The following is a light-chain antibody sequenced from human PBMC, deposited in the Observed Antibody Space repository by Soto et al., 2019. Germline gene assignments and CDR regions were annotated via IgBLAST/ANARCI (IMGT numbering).Light chain of an antibody. J-gene: IGKJ1*01. CDR3: QQYGSSRWT. Sequence: EIVLTQSPGTLSLSPGERATLSCRASQSVSSSYLAWYQQKPGQAPRLLIYGASSRATGIPDRFSGSGSGTDFTLTISRLEPEDFAGYYCQQYGSSRWTLGQGTKVDSK. V-gene: IGKV3-20*01. CDR2: GAS. CDR1: QSVSSSY.